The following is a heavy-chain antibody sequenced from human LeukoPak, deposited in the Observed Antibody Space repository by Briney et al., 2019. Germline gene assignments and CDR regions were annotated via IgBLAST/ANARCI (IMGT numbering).Heavy chain of an antibody. CDR2: INHSGST. V-gene: IGHV4-34*01. CDR1: GGSFSGYY. CDR3: ARGASRRFLEWLSRFDY. D-gene: IGHD3-3*01. J-gene: IGHJ4*02. Sequence: PSETLSLTCAVYGGSFSGYYWSWIRQPPGKGLEWIGEINHSGSTNYNPSLKSRVTISVHTSKNQFSLKLSSVTAAGTAVYYCARGASRRFLEWLSRFDYWGQGTLVTVSS.